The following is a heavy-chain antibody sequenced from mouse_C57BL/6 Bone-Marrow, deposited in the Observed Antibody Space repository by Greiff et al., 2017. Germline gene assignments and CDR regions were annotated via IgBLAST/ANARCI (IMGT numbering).Heavy chain of an antibody. CDR3: AREGITTVGVHFDY. Sequence: QVQLQQPGAELVKPGASVKMSCKASGYTFTSYWITWVKQRPGQGLEWIGDIYPGSGSTNYNEKFKSKATLTVDTSSSTAYMQLSSLTSEDSAVXYGAREGITTVGVHFDYWGQGTTLTVSS. CDR1: GYTFTSYW. CDR2: IYPGSGST. V-gene: IGHV1-55*01. D-gene: IGHD1-1*01. J-gene: IGHJ2*01.